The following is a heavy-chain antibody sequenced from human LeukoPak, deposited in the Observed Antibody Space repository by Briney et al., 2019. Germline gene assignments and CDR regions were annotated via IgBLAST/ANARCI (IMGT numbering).Heavy chain of an antibody. CDR2: VYNSGDT. CDR1: GGSTSSDY. Sequence: SETLSLTCTVPGGSTSSDYWSWIRQSPGKGLEWVGYVYNSGDTGKNPSLKSRVTILLDTSKNQCSLKPTSVSAADTAVYYCARIKLGAYFDLWGRGTLVTVSS. J-gene: IGHJ2*01. V-gene: IGHV4-59*08. CDR3: ARIKLGAYFDL. D-gene: IGHD3-16*01.